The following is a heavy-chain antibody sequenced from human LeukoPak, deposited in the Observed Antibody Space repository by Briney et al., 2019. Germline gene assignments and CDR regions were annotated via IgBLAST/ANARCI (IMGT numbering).Heavy chain of an antibody. CDR1: GGSISSSSYY. D-gene: IGHD5-12*01. J-gene: IGHJ3*02. CDR3: ARDRDRGGYASGAAFDT. CDR2: IYYSGST. Sequence: SETLSLTCTVSGGSISSSSYYWGWIRQPPGKGLEWIGSIYYSGSTYYNPSLKSRVTISVDTSKNQFSLKLSSVTAADTAVYYCARDRDRGGYASGAAFDTWGQGTMVIVSS. V-gene: IGHV4-39*07.